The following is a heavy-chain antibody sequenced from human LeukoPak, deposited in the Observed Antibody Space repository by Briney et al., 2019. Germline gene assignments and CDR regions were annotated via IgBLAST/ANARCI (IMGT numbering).Heavy chain of an antibody. V-gene: IGHV4-59*01. J-gene: IGHJ5*02. CDR3: ASDYCSGGSCYAMA. Sequence: SETLPLTCTVSGGSISSYYWSWIRQPPGKGLEWIGYIYYSGSTNYNPSLKSRVTISVDTSKNQFSLKLSSVTAADTAVYYCASDYCSGGSCYAMAWGQGTLVTVSS. CDR1: GGSISSYY. CDR2: IYYSGST. D-gene: IGHD2-15*01.